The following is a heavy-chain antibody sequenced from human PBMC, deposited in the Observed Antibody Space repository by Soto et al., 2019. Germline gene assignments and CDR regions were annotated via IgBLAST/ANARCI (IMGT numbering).Heavy chain of an antibody. CDR1: GGSISSYY. J-gene: IGHJ4*02. V-gene: IGHV4-59*08. D-gene: IGHD3-10*01. CDR3: ARLWRYGSGALYYFDY. Sequence: SETLSLTCTVSGGSISSYYWSWIRQPPGKGLEWIGYIYYSGSTNYNPSLKSRVTISVDTSKNQFSLKLSSVTAADTAVYYCARLWRYGSGALYYFDYWGQGTLVTVSS. CDR2: IYYSGST.